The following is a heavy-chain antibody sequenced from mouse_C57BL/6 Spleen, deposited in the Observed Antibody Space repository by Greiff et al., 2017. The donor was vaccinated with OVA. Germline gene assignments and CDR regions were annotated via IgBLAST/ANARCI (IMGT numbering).Heavy chain of an antibody. CDR1: GYTFTSYW. CDR3: ARSGGTFDY. D-gene: IGHD3-1*01. V-gene: IGHV1-59*01. Sequence: QVQLQQPGAELVRPGTSVKLSCKASGYTFTSYWMHWVKQRPGQGLEWIGVIDPSDSYTNYNQKFKGKATLTVDTSSSTAYMQLSSLTSEDSAVYYCARSGGTFDYWGQGTTRTVSS. CDR2: IDPSDSYT. J-gene: IGHJ2*01.